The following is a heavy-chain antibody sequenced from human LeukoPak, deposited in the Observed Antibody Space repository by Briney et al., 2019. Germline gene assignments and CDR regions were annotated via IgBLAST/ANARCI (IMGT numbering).Heavy chain of an antibody. Sequence: GGSLRLSCAASGFTFSSYGMHWVRQAPGKGLEWVAVISYDGSNKYYADSVKGRFTISRDNSKNTLYLQMNSLRAEDTAVYYCARVVSGSYYDYWGQGTLVTVSS. CDR2: ISYDGSNK. V-gene: IGHV3-30*03. CDR3: ARVVSGSYYDY. CDR1: GFTFSSYG. D-gene: IGHD1-26*01. J-gene: IGHJ4*02.